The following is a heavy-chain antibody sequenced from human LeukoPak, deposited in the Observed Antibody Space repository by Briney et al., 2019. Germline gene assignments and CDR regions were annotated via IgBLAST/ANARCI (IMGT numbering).Heavy chain of an antibody. D-gene: IGHD3-10*01. V-gene: IGHV3-30*04. CDR1: GFTFRSFV. J-gene: IGHJ4*02. Sequence: PGRSLRLSCAASGFTFRSFVMHWFRQAPGKGLEWVAAISYEDGSNKCYADSVKGRFTISRDNSKYTVYLEMNSLRVEDTAMYYCSKERPEEYYASGSYFDYWGQGTLVTVSS. CDR2: ISYEDGSNK. CDR3: SKERPEEYYASGSYFDY.